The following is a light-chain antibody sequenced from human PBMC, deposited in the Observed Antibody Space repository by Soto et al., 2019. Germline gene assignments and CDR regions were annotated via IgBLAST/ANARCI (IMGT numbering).Light chain of an antibody. V-gene: IGLV1-44*01. CDR1: DSNIGTNS. CDR2: TNN. J-gene: IGLJ2*01. CDR3: VVWADSLNGRL. Sequence: QSVLTQPPSASGTPGQRVTISCSGGDSNIGTNSVNWYQQFPGTAPKLLIYTNNQRPSGVPDRFSGSKSGTAASLAISGLQSEAEADYYCVVWADSLNGRLFGGGTKLTVL.